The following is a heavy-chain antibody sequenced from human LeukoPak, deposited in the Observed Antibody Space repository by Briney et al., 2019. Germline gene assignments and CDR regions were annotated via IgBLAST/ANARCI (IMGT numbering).Heavy chain of an antibody. D-gene: IGHD5-24*01. CDR2: INPSGGTT. CDR1: GYTFTNYY. CDR3: ARSWGMASITYFDY. V-gene: IGHV1-46*01. J-gene: IGHJ4*02. Sequence: ASVKVSCKASGYTFTNYYMHWVRHAPGQGLEWMGIINPSGGTTSCKQKFQGRVSMTTDTSTSTVYMELSSLRSEDTAVYYCARSWGMASITYFDYWGQGTLVTVSS.